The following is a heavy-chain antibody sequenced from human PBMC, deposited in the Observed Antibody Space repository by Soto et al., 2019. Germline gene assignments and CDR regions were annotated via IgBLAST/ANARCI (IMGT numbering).Heavy chain of an antibody. CDR3: ARDPDRDYGDYVRAFDI. J-gene: IGHJ3*02. Sequence: SETLSLTCTVSGGSISSGDYYWSWIRQPPGKGLEWIGYIYYSGSTYYNPSLKSRVTISVDTSKNQFSLKLSSVTAADTAVYYCARDPDRDYGDYVRAFDIWGQGTIVTVSS. D-gene: IGHD4-17*01. CDR2: IYYSGST. CDR1: GGSISSGDYY. V-gene: IGHV4-30-4*01.